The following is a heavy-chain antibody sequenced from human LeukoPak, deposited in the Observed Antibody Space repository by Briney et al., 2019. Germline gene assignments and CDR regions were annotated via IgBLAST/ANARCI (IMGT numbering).Heavy chain of an antibody. CDR1: GYTFTSYG. Sequence: ASVKVSCKASGYTFTSYGISWVRQAPGQGLEWMGWISAYNGNTNYAQKLQGRVTMTTDTSTSTAYMELRSLRSDDTAVYYCARGRRYYGSGFYYYYYMDVWGKGTTVTISS. D-gene: IGHD3-10*01. CDR3: ARGRRYYGSGFYYYYYMDV. V-gene: IGHV1-18*01. J-gene: IGHJ6*03. CDR2: ISAYNGNT.